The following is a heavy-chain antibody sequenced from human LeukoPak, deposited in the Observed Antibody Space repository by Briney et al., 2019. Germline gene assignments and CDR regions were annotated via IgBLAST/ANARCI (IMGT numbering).Heavy chain of an antibody. CDR2: IIPIFGTA. D-gene: IGHD3-10*01. J-gene: IGHJ4*02. V-gene: IGHV1-69*06. CDR3: AREGSSYGSGSSPRPFDY. Sequence: ASVKVSCKASGDTFSSYAISWVRQAPGQGLEWMGGIIPIFGTANYAQKFQGRVTITADKSTNTAYMELSSLRSEDTAVYYCAREGSSYGSGSSPRPFDYWGQGTLVTVSS. CDR1: GDTFSSYA.